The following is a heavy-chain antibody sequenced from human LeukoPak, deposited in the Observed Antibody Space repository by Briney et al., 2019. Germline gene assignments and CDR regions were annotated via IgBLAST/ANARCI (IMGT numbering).Heavy chain of an antibody. CDR1: GFTFSSYG. CDR2: IWSDGNNK. J-gene: IGHJ4*02. V-gene: IGHV3-33*01. CDR3: ARGQPGVAAAGNLDY. Sequence: GGSLRLSCAASGFTFSSYGMHWVRQAPGKGLEWVAIIWSDGNNKYYADSVEGRFTISRDTSKNTLFLQMNSLRAEDTAVYYCARGQPGVAAAGNLDYWGQGTLVTVSS. D-gene: IGHD6-13*01.